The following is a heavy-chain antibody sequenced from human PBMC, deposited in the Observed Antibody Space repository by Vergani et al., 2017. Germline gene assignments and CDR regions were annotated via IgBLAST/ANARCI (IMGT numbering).Heavy chain of an antibody. J-gene: IGHJ4*02. CDR2: MNPNSGNT. CDR1: GYTFTSYD. CDR3: ARGRETYGDYDYYFDY. V-gene: IGHV1-8*01. D-gene: IGHD4-17*01. Sequence: QVQLVQSGAEVKKPGASVKVSCKASGYTFTSYDINWVRQATGQGLEWMGWMNPNSGNTGYAQKFQGRVTMTRNTSISTAYMELSSLRSEDTAVYYCARGRETYGDYDYYFDYCGQGTLVTVSS.